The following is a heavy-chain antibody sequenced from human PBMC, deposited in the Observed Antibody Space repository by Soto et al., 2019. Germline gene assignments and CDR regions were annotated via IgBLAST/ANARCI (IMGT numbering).Heavy chain of an antibody. D-gene: IGHD3-3*01. V-gene: IGHV3-30*18. CDR3: AKDLYYDFWSGYSHYYYGMDI. Sequence: VGSLRLSCAASGFTFSSYGMHWVRQAPGKGLEWVAVISYDGSNKYYADSVKGRFTISRDNSKNTLYLQMNSLRAEDTAVYYCAKDLYYDFWSGYSHYYYGMDIWGQGTTVTVSS. CDR1: GFTFSSYG. CDR2: ISYDGSNK. J-gene: IGHJ6*02.